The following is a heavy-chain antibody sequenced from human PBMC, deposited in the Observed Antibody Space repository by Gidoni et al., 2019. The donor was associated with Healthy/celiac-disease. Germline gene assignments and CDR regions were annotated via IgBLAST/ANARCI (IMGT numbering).Heavy chain of an antibody. CDR1: GFTFRSYA. Sequence: EVQLLESGGGLVQPGGSLRLSCAASGFTFRSYAMSWVRQAPGKGLEGVSAISGSGGSTYYADSVKGRFTISRDNAKNTLYLQMNSLRAEDTAVYYCAKDPSLRYFDWLRDIWGQGTMVTVSS. J-gene: IGHJ3*02. CDR2: ISGSGGST. CDR3: AKDPSLRYFDWLRDI. V-gene: IGHV3-23*01. D-gene: IGHD3-9*01.